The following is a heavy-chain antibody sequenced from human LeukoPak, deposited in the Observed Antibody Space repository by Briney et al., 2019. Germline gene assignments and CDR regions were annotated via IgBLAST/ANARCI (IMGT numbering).Heavy chain of an antibody. CDR2: ISYDGINK. V-gene: IGHV3-30*18. Sequence: GGSLRLSCAASGFTFSSYGMHWVRRPPGKGLEWVAVISYDGINKYHPDSVQGRFTISRDNSKNTLYLQMNSLRAEDTALYYCANLYGDSGLDYWGQGALFSASS. J-gene: IGHJ4*02. CDR1: GFTFSSYG. D-gene: IGHD4-17*01. CDR3: ANLYGDSGLDY.